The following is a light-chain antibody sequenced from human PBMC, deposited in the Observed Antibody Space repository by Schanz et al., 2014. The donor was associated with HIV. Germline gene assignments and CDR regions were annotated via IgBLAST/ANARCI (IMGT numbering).Light chain of an antibody. Sequence: PGERATLSCRTTQSISSDYLAWYQQRPGQPPRLLIYGASSRATGIPDRFSGSGSGTDFTLTISGLEPEDFAVYYCQQYGSSPYTFGQGTKLEIK. V-gene: IGKV3-20*01. J-gene: IGKJ2*01. CDR1: QSISSDY. CDR3: QQYGSSPYT. CDR2: GAS.